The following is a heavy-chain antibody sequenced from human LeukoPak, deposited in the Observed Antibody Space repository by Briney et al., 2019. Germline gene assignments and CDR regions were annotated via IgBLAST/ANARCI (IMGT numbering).Heavy chain of an antibody. V-gene: IGHV4-31*03. J-gene: IGHJ5*02. D-gene: IGHD6-13*01. CDR1: GGSTSSGGYY. CDR2: IYYSGST. CDR3: ARDALAAAGTRGRWFDP. Sequence: SETLSLTCTVSGGSTSSGGYYWSWIRQHPGKGLEWIGYIYYSGSTYYNPSLKSRVTISVDTSKNQFSLRLSSVTAADTAVYYCARDALAAAGTRGRWFDPWGQGTLVTVSS.